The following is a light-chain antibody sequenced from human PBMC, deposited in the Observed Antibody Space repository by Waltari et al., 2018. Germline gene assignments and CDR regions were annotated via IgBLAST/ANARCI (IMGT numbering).Light chain of an antibody. CDR2: QAP. CDR3: QQYDRYLWT. J-gene: IGKJ1*01. V-gene: IGKV1-5*03. CDR1: QRIDRW. Sequence: DIQMTQSPSTLSASVGDTVTITCRASQRIDRWLAWYQQKPGTAPKLLIHQAPNLQTGVPPRFSGSGSGTEFTLTISNLLPDDFATYYCQQYDRYLWTFGQGTKVEL.